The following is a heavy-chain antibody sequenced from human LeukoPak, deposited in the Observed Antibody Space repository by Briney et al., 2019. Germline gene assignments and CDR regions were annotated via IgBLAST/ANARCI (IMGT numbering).Heavy chain of an antibody. D-gene: IGHD3-3*01. Sequence: SETLSLTCTVSGGSISSYYWSWIRQPPGKGLEWIGYINYSGSTNYNPSLKSRVTISVDTSKNQFSLKLSSVTAADTAVYYCARVAPYYDFWSGYDDAFDIWGQGTMVTVSS. CDR2: INYSGST. V-gene: IGHV4-59*01. CDR3: ARVAPYYDFWSGYDDAFDI. CDR1: GGSISSYY. J-gene: IGHJ3*02.